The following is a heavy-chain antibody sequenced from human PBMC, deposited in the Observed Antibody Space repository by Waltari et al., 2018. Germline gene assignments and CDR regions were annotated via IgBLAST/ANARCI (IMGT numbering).Heavy chain of an antibody. V-gene: IGHV4-38-2*01. CDR3: ARAAPIYDSSGYYDGFDY. CDR2: IYHSGST. CDR1: GYSIRSGYY. D-gene: IGHD3-22*01. Sequence: QVQLQESGPGLVKPSETLSLTCAVSGYSIRSGYYWGWIRQPPGKGLEWIGSIYHSGSTYYNPSLKSRVTISVDTSKNQFSLKLSSVTAADTAVYYCARAAPIYDSSGYYDGFDYWGQGTLVTVSS. J-gene: IGHJ4*02.